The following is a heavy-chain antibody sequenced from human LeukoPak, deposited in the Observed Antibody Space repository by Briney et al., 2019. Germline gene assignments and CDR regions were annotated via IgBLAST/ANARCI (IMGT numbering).Heavy chain of an antibody. CDR3: ARSPQGTGSPPDY. CDR2: ISSSSKYI. V-gene: IGHV3-21*01. J-gene: IGHJ4*02. Sequence: GGSLRLSCEDSGFSFSSYSMNWVRQAPGKGLDWVSSISSSSKYIYYAYSVKGRFTISRDNAKNSLYLQMNSLRAEDTAVYYCARSPQGTGSPPDYWGQGTLVTVSS. CDR1: GFSFSSYS. D-gene: IGHD1-1*01.